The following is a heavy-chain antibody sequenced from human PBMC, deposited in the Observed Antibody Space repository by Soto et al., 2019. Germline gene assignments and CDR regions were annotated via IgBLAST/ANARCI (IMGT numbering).Heavy chain of an antibody. V-gene: IGHV1-69*08. J-gene: IGHJ4*02. CDR3: AREWYYYDSSGSPDFDY. CDR2: IIPILGIA. Sequence: QVQLVQSGAEVKKPGSSVKVSCKASGGTFSSYTISWVRQAPGQGLEWMGRIIPILGIANYAQKFQGRVTITAEXSXSXXYMELSSLRSEDTAVYYCAREWYYYDSSGSPDFDYWGQGTLVTVSS. CDR1: GGTFSSYT. D-gene: IGHD3-22*01.